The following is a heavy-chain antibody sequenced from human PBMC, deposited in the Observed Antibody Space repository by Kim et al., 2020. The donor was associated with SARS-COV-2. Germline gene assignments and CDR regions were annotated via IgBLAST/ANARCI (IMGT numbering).Heavy chain of an antibody. Sequence: SVKVRFTISRDNSKNTRYLQMNRLRAEDTAVYCCAREGGRGGFAYHGMDVWGQGTTVTVSS. J-gene: IGHJ6*02. V-gene: IGHV3-30*07. D-gene: IGHD3-10*01. CDR3: AREGGRGGFAYHGMDV.